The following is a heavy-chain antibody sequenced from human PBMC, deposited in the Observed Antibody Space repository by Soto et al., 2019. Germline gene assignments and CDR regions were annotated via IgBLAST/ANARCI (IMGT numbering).Heavy chain of an antibody. CDR1: GYTFTSYG. Sequence: ASVKVSCKASGYTFTSYGISWVRQAPGQGLEWMGWISAYNGNTNYAQKLQGRVTMTTDTSTSTAYMELRSLRSDDTAVFFCAKEDSGYAPPGGNGFDPWGQGTLVTVSS. CDR2: ISAYNGNT. J-gene: IGHJ5*02. D-gene: IGHD5-12*01. V-gene: IGHV1-18*01. CDR3: AKEDSGYAPPGGNGFDP.